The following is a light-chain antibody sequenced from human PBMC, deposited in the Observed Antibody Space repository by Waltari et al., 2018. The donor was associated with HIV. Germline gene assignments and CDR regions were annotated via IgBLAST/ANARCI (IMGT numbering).Light chain of an antibody. CDR1: SPNIGSNR. Sequence: QSVLTQPPSVSAAPGQKVTISCPGSSPNIGSNRVFWYQQLPGTAPKLLIYDNTKRPSGIPDRFSGSKSGTLATLGITGLQAEDEADYYCCSCPRSGIRYVFGTGTKVTVL. J-gene: IGLJ1*01. CDR3: CSCPRSGIRYV. CDR2: DNT. V-gene: IGLV1-51*01.